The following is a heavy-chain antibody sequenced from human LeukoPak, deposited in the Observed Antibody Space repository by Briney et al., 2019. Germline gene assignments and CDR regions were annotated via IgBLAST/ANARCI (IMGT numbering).Heavy chain of an antibody. D-gene: IGHD3-10*01. V-gene: IGHV3-30*03. CDR1: GFTFSTYG. J-gene: IGHJ4*02. CDR2: TSHDGSDK. CDR3: ASSSEGVLWFGESPYYFDY. Sequence: GRSLRLSCAASGFTFSTYGMHWVRQAPGKGLEWVAMTSHDGSDKYYADSVKGRFTISRDNSKNTLYLQMNSLRAEDTAVYYCASSSEGVLWFGESPYYFDYWGQGTLVTVSS.